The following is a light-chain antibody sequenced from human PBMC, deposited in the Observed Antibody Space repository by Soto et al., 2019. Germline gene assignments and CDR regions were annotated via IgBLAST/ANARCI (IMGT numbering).Light chain of an antibody. CDR2: GAS. V-gene: IGKV3-20*01. CDR3: QQYGSSGT. Sequence: EIVLTQSPGTLSLSPVERANLSFTASQSVSNNYLAWYQQKPGQAPRLLIYGASNRATGIPDRFSGSGSGTDFTLTISRLEPEDFAVYYCQQYGSSGTFGQGTKVDIK. J-gene: IGKJ1*01. CDR1: QSVSNNY.